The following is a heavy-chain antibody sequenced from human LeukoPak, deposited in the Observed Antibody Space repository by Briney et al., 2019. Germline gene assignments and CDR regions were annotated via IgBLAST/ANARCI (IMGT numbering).Heavy chain of an antibody. CDR2: IYYSGST. D-gene: IGHD3-3*01. CDR1: GGSISSHY. Sequence: SETLSLTCTVSGGSISSHYWSWIRQPPGKGLEWIGYIYYSGSTNYNPSLKSRVTISVDTSKNQFSLKLSSVTAADTAVYYCARGVGVYDFWSGYYSSFYYYYYMDVWGKGTTVTVSS. J-gene: IGHJ6*03. V-gene: IGHV4-59*11. CDR3: ARGVGVYDFWSGYYSSFYYYYYMDV.